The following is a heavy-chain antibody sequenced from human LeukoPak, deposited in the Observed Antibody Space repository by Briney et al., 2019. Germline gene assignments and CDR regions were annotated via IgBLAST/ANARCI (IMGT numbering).Heavy chain of an antibody. CDR2: TRYDGNNK. J-gene: IGHJ4*02. V-gene: IGHV3-30*02. CDR3: ARRMSYYDSSATDY. CDR1: GFTFSNYG. Sequence: GGPLRLSCAASGFTFSNYGMHWVRQAPGKGLEWVTFTRYDGNNKYYADSVKGRFTISRDNSKNTLYLQMSSLRPEDTAVYYCARRMSYYDSSATDYWGQGTLVTVSS. D-gene: IGHD3-22*01.